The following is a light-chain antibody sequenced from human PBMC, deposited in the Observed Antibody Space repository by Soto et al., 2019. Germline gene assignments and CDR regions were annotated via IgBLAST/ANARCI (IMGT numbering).Light chain of an antibody. CDR1: QIISSY. J-gene: IGKJ5*01. Sequence: DIQMTQSPSSLSASVGDIVTITCRASQIISSYLNWYQQKPGKAPKLLIYAASSLQSGVPSRFSGSGSGTDFTLTISSLQPEDFATYYCQQSYSTLITFGQRTRLEIK. CDR2: AAS. V-gene: IGKV1-39*01. CDR3: QQSYSTLIT.